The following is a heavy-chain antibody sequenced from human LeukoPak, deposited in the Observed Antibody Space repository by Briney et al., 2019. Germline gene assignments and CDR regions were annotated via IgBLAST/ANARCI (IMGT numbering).Heavy chain of an antibody. J-gene: IGHJ6*02. V-gene: IGHV3-7*01. CDR2: IKEDGSEK. D-gene: IGHD3-16*01. CDR1: GFTFSSYW. CDR3: ARDRWGYGMDV. Sequence: GGSLRLSCVASGFTFSSYWMSWVRQVPGKGLEWVANIKEDGSEKHFVDSVKGRFTISRDNAKNSLYLQMNSLRAGDTAVYYCARDRWGYGMDVWGQGTRVIVSS.